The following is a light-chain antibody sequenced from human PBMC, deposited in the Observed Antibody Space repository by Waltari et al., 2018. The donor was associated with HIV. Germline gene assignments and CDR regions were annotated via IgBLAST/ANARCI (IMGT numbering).Light chain of an antibody. J-gene: IGLJ2*01. CDR3: QSADNGGSYWI. CDR2: KDN. V-gene: IGLV3-25*03. Sequence: SLELTQPPSVSVSPGQTARITCSGDALAKQYVFWYQQKPGQAPVTIIYKDNGRPAGIPERFSGSSSGTTVTLIISAVQAQDEADYYCQSADNGGSYWIFGGGTKLTVL. CDR1: ALAKQY.